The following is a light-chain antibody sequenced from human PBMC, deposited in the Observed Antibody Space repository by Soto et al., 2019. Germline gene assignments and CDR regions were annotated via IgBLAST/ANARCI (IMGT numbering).Light chain of an antibody. CDR3: QQYGNSPIT. J-gene: IGKJ5*01. CDR1: ESVSSSY. Sequence: EIVLTQSPGTLSLSPGERATLSCRASESVSSSYLAWYQQKPGQAPRLLIFVGSNRATGAPDRFSGSGSGTDFTLNISRLEPEDFAVYYCQQYGNSPITFGQGTRLEIK. CDR2: VGS. V-gene: IGKV3-20*01.